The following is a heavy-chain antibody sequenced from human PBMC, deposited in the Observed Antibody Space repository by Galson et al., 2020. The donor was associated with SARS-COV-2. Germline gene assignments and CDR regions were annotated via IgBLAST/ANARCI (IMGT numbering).Heavy chain of an antibody. Sequence: ESLKISCAASGFTFSNVWMIWVRQAPGMGLEWVGRIKSKSAGETIDFAAAVKGRFTISRNDSKNMLYLQMNSLQTEDTGLYFCTTGAPFSGSVFDSWGQGTLVTVSS. CDR2: IKSKSAGETI. CDR3: TTGAPFSGSVFDS. J-gene: IGHJ4*02. D-gene: IGHD3-22*01. V-gene: IGHV3-15*07. CDR1: GFTFSNVW.